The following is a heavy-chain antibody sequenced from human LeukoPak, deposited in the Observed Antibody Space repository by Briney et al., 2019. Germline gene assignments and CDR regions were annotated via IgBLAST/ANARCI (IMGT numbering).Heavy chain of an antibody. V-gene: IGHV3-21*01. CDR2: ISSSSSYI. J-gene: IGHJ6*02. Sequence: GGSLRLSCAASGFTFSSYAMSWVRQAPGKGLEWVSSISSSSSYIYYADSVKGRFTISRDNAKNSLYLQMNSLRAEDTAVYYCARGEVTRPIYYYYYYGMDVWGQGTTVTVSS. D-gene: IGHD2-21*02. CDR3: ARGEVTRPIYYYYYYGMDV. CDR1: GFTFSSYA.